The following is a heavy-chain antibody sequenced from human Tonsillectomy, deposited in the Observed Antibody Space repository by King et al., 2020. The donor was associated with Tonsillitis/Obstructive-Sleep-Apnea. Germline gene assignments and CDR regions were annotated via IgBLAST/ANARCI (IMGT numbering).Heavy chain of an antibody. CDR2: IYSGVIT. CDR3: ARPRGGATYGSDY. J-gene: IGHJ4*02. D-gene: IGHD3-10*01. Sequence: ISWVRQAPGKGRERVPVIYSGVITYYGDSVKGTFTFSRESSNNTVYLQMNSLSAEDTAVYLCARPRGGATYGSDYWGQGPLVTVSS. V-gene: IGHV3-66*04.